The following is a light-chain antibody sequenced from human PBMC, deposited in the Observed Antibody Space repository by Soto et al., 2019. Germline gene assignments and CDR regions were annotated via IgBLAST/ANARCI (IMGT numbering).Light chain of an antibody. CDR1: QSISSW. Sequence: DIQMTQSPSTLSASVGDRVTITCRASQSISSWWAWYQQKPGKAPKRLIYKASSLESGVPSRFSGSGSVTAFTLTISSRQPDDFATDYCQQYNSYSPWTFGQGTKVEIK. CDR2: KAS. CDR3: QQYNSYSPWT. J-gene: IGKJ1*01. V-gene: IGKV1-5*03.